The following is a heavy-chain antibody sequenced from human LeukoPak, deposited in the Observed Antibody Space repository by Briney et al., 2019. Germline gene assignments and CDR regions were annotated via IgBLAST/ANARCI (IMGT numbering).Heavy chain of an antibody. D-gene: IGHD1-26*01. Sequence: SVKVSCKASGGTFSYYAFSWVRQAPGQGLEWMGGIIPILGTGNYAQKFQGRVTITTDESTSTAYMELSSLSSEDTAVYYCARDLYSGSYYDWGQGTLVTVSS. J-gene: IGHJ4*02. CDR3: ARDLYSGSYYD. CDR2: IIPILGTG. V-gene: IGHV1-69*05. CDR1: GGTFSYYA.